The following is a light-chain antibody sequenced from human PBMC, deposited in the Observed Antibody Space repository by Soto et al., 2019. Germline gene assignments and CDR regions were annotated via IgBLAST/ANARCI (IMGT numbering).Light chain of an antibody. CDR2: DAS. CDR3: QQRSNWPPLI. V-gene: IGKV3-11*01. CDR1: QSVSSY. J-gene: IGKJ5*01. Sequence: ESLLTQYLASLGLSPGERAALSCRASQSVSSYLAWYQQKPGQAPRLLIYDASNRATGLPARFSGSGSGTDFTLTIRSLEPEDSAVYYCQQRSNWPPLIFSQGTRLEI.